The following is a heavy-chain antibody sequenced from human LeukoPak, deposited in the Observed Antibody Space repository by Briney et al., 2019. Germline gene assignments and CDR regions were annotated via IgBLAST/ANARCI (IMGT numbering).Heavy chain of an antibody. V-gene: IGHV1-46*01. J-gene: IGHJ5*02. CDR3: ARGYYYDSSGYFWFDP. CDR2: INPSGGST. Sequence: ASVKVSCKASGYTFTSYYMHWVRQAPGQGLEWMGIINPSGGSTSYAQKFQGRVTMTRDTSTSTVYMELSSLRSEDTAVYYCARGYYYDSSGYFWFDPWGQGTLVTVSS. D-gene: IGHD3-22*01. CDR1: GYTFTSYY.